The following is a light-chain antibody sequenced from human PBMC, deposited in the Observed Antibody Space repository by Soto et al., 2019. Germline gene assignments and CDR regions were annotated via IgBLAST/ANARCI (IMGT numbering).Light chain of an antibody. V-gene: IGLV2-8*01. CDR3: SSYAGATNLV. J-gene: IGLJ2*01. CDR1: SSDVGAYNS. Sequence: QAVVTQPPSASGSPGQSVTISCTGTSSDVGAYNSVSWYQHYPGKAPKLLIYEVSKRPSGVPDRFSGSKSGNTASLTVSGLQAEDEADYYCSSYAGATNLVFGGGTKLTVL. CDR2: EVS.